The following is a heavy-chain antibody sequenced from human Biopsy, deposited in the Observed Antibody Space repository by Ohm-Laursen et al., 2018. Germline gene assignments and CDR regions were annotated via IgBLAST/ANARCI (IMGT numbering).Heavy chain of an antibody. J-gene: IGHJ4*02. CDR3: AREGTSVTFFGKISDYYFDF. CDR1: GGTFSSYV. V-gene: IGHV1-18*01. CDR2: ISVKTGNT. D-gene: IGHD3-3*01. Sequence: SVKVSCKASGGTFSSYVISWVRQAPGQGLEWLGWISVKTGNTNYTQKPQGRVTMTTDTSTNTAYMELRSLRSDDTALYYCAREGTSVTFFGKISDYYFDFWGPGTVVTVSS.